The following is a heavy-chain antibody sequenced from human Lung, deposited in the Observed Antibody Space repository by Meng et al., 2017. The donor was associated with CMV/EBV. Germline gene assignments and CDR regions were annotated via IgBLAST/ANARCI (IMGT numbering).Heavy chain of an antibody. CDR2: ISSSSSYI. J-gene: IGHJ4*02. CDR1: GFTFSSYS. D-gene: IGHD6-6*01. Sequence: GEXXKISFSSSGFTFSSYSMNWVRQAPGKGLEWVSSISSSSSYIYYADSVKGRFTISRDNAKNSLYLQMNSLRAEDTAVYYCARDHNSSAPLVYWGQGTLVTVSS. V-gene: IGHV3-21*01. CDR3: ARDHNSSAPLVY.